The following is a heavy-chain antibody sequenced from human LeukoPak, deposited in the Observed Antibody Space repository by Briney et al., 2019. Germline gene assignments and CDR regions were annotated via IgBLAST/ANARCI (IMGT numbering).Heavy chain of an antibody. CDR2: ISSSSSTI. V-gene: IGHV3-48*04. J-gene: IGHJ4*02. D-gene: IGHD1-26*01. CDR3: ARDRGGSYSAIDY. Sequence: GGSLRLSCAASGFTFSSYSMNWVRQAPGKGLEWVSFISSSSSTIYYADSVKGRFTISRDNAKNALYLQMNSLRAEDTAVYYCARDRGGSYSAIDYWGQGTLVTVSS. CDR1: GFTFSSYS.